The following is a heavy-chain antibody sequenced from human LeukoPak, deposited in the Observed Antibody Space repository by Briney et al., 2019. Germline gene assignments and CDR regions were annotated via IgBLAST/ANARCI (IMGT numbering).Heavy chain of an antibody. D-gene: IGHD6-6*01. CDR3: ARVEGLFSSSSGPDY. CDR2: IYHSGST. CDR1: GDSISSSNW. J-gene: IGHJ4*02. V-gene: IGHV4-4*02. Sequence: SETLSLTCAASGDSISSSNWWSWVRQPPGKGLEWIGEIYHSGSTNYNPSLKSRVTISIDKSKKQFSLNLRSVTAADTAVYYCARVEGLFSSSSGPDYWGQGTLVTVSS.